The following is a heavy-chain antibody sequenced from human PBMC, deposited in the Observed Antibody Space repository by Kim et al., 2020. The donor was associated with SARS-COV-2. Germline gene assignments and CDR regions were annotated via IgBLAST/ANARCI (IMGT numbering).Heavy chain of an antibody. J-gene: IGHJ5*02. CDR3: ARGMQWLDHNWFDP. CDR1: GYTFTGYY. Sequence: ASVKVSCKASGYTFTGYYMHWVRQAPGQGLEWMGWINPNSGGTNYAQKFQGRVTMTRDTSISTAYMELSRLRSDDTAVYYCARGMQWLDHNWFDPWGQGTLVTVSS. D-gene: IGHD6-19*01. CDR2: INPNSGGT. V-gene: IGHV1-2*02.